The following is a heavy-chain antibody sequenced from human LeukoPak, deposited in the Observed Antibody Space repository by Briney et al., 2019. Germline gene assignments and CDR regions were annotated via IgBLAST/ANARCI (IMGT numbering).Heavy chain of an antibody. V-gene: IGHV4-34*01. CDR1: GGSFSGYY. D-gene: IGHD5-24*01. J-gene: IGHJ4*02. Sequence: PSETLSLTCAVYGGSFSGYYWSWIRQPPGKGLEWIGEINHSGSTNYNPSLKSRVTISVDTSKNQFSLKLSSVTAADTAVYYCAREGDGYNRPLHDWGQGTLVIVSS. CDR3: AREGDGYNRPLHD. CDR2: INHSGST.